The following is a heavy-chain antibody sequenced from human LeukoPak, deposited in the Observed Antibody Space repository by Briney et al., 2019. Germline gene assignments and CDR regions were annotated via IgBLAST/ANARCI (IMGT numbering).Heavy chain of an antibody. Sequence: SQTLSLTCSVSGGSISSEDYYWSWIRQPPGKGLEWIGYVHYSGGSYDNPSLEGRLNMSVDTSKNQFSLKLSSVTAADTAVYYCARDTEGSSFGHFQHWARAPWSPSPQ. CDR1: GGSISSEDYY. J-gene: IGHJ1*01. CDR2: VHYSGGS. CDR3: ARDTEGSSFGHFQH. V-gene: IGHV4-30-4*01. D-gene: IGHD6-13*01.